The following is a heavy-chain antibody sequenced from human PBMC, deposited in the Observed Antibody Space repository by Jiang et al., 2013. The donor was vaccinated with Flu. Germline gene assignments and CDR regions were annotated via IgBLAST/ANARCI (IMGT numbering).Heavy chain of an antibody. Sequence: SGAEVKEPGASVRVSCKVSGYSFTTYDINWVRQASGQGLEWMGWMNPNSGDTGYAQKFQGRVTMTRDTSINTAYLDLTSLRSEDSAVYFCAWLGLGPVNYHNNGLDVWGQGTTVTVSS. D-gene: IGHD6-19*01. CDR3: AWLGLGPVNYHNNGLDV. CDR1: GYSFTTYD. CDR2: MNPNSGDT. V-gene: IGHV1-8*01. J-gene: IGHJ6*02.